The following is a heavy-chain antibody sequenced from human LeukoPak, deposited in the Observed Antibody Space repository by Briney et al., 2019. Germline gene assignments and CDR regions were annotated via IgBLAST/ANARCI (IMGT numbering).Heavy chain of an antibody. Sequence: GGSLRLSCAASGFIFNNYGMHWVRQAPGKGLEWVAFIRYVESNRYYADSVKGRFTISRDNSKNTPYLQMNSLRAEDTAVYYCAKDSFSSSFDYWGQGTLVTVSS. CDR2: IRYVESNR. J-gene: IGHJ4*02. D-gene: IGHD6-6*01. V-gene: IGHV3-30*02. CDR1: GFIFNNYG. CDR3: AKDSFSSSFDY.